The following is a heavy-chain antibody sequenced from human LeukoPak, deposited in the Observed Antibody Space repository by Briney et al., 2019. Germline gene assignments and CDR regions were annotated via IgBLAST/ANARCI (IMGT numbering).Heavy chain of an antibody. D-gene: IGHD3-3*01. V-gene: IGHV4-31*03. CDR2: NT. Sequence: PSETLSLTCTASGGSISTGVYYWSWIRQHPGKGLEWIGYNTYYNPSLKSRVTISVDTSKSQFSLKLTSVTAADTAVYHCARAFLTPSGFVWHFDLWGRGTLVTVSS. CDR1: GGSISTGVYY. J-gene: IGHJ2*01. CDR3: ARAFLTPSGFVWHFDL.